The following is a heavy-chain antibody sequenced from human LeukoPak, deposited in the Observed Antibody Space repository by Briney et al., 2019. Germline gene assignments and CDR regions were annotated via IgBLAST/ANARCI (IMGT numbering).Heavy chain of an antibody. Sequence: GGSLRLSCAASGFTFSSYGMHWVRQAPGKGLEWVAVISYDGSNKYYADSVKGRFTISRDNSKNSLYLQMNSLRAEDTALYYCAKDNRIAAAGTNGKYYYYYYMDVWGKGTTVTVSS. J-gene: IGHJ6*03. D-gene: IGHD6-13*01. CDR2: ISYDGSNK. V-gene: IGHV3-30*18. CDR3: AKDNRIAAAGTNGKYYYYYYMDV. CDR1: GFTFSSYG.